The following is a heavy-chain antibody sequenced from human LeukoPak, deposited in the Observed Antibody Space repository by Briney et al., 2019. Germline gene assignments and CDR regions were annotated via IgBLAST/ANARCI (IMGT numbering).Heavy chain of an antibody. Sequence: SGTLSLTCAVSGGSISSSNWWTWVRQPPGKGLEWIGEIYHSGSTNYNPSLKSRVTISVDKSKNQFSLKLSSVTAADTAVYYCARDPGYSYGYVFDYWGQGTLVTVSS. CDR2: IYHSGST. CDR1: GGSISSSNW. J-gene: IGHJ4*02. D-gene: IGHD5-18*01. CDR3: ARDPGYSYGYVFDY. V-gene: IGHV4-4*02.